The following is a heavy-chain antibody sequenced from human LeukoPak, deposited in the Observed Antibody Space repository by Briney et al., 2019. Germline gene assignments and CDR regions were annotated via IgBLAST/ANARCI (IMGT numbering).Heavy chain of an antibody. Sequence: GGSLRLSCAASGFTFNAFGMNWVRKAPGKGLEWVSYIGTTSGDIYYADSVKGRFTISRDSAKNSLYLQMNSLRAEDTAVYYCARFRTWGDKAFDYWGQGTLVTVSS. CDR1: GFTFNAFG. J-gene: IGHJ4*02. V-gene: IGHV3-48*01. D-gene: IGHD2-21*02. CDR3: ARFRTWGDKAFDY. CDR2: IGTTSGDI.